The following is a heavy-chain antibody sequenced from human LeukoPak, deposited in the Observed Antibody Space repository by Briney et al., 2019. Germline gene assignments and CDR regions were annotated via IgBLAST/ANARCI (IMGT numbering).Heavy chain of an antibody. CDR1: GFTFNRYN. J-gene: IGHJ4*02. CDR2: ISGGSSTI. CDR3: ASLDPLFYYDSSGYMGEDYFDY. D-gene: IGHD3-22*01. V-gene: IGHV3-48*04. Sequence: GGSLRLSCAASGFTFNRYNMNWVRQAPGKGLEWVSYISGGSSTIYYADSVKGRFTISRDNAKNSLYLQMRSLRAEDTAVYYCASLDPLFYYDSSGYMGEDYFDYWGQGTLVTVSS.